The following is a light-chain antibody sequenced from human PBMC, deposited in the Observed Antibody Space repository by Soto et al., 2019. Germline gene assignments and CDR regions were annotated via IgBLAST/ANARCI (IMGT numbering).Light chain of an antibody. CDR1: QNINNY. CDR2: DAS. J-gene: IGKJ5*01. Sequence: DIQMTQSRSSLSASVGCRLTITCQASQNINNYLNWYQQKPGRAPKILIYDASNLEAGVPSRFRGSASGTDSTFTISRLQPEDIATYYCQQYENLPTFGQGTRLEIK. V-gene: IGKV1-33*01. CDR3: QQYENLPT.